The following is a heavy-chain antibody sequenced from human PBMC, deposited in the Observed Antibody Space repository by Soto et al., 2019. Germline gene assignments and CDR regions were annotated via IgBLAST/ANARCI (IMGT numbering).Heavy chain of an antibody. CDR2: ISGYNGDT. CDR1: GYTFTRYG. J-gene: IGHJ6*02. D-gene: IGHD2-8*01. CDR3: AKNGHPPYYYYGMDV. Sequence: QGQLVQSGGEAKKPGASVKVSCKASGYTFTRYGISWVRQAPGQGLEWMGWISGYNGDTNYAQKFQGRVTMTIDTPTSTAYRERRSLTSDDAAVYYCAKNGHPPYYYYGMDVWGQGTTVTVSS. V-gene: IGHV1-18*01.